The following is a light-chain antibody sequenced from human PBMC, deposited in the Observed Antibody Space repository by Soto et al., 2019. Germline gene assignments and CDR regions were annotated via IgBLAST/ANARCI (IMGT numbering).Light chain of an antibody. Sequence: QSVLTQPPSASGSPGQSVAISCTGTSSDVGGYNYVSWYQQHPGKAPKLMIYEVNKRPSGVPDRFSGSKSGNTASLTVSGLQAEDEADYSCGSYAASSNVFGTGTKVTVL. CDR3: GSYAASSNV. J-gene: IGLJ1*01. CDR2: EVN. V-gene: IGLV2-8*01. CDR1: SSDVGGYNY.